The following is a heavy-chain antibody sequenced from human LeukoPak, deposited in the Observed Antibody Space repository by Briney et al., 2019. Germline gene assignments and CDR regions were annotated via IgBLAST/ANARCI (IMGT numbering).Heavy chain of an antibody. CDR3: ARYSSPGYYFDY. Sequence: ASVKVSCKASGHTFTTYYVHLVRQAPGQGLEWMGVINPSGDGTNYPQRFQGRVTLTRDTSTSTVYMELTSLRSEDTAVYYCARYSSPGYYFDYWGQGTLVTVSS. J-gene: IGHJ4*02. CDR1: GHTFTTYY. CDR2: INPSGDGT. D-gene: IGHD6-13*01. V-gene: IGHV1-46*01.